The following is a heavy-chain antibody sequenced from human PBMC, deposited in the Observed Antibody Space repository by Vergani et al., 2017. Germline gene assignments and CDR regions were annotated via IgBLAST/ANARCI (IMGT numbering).Heavy chain of an antibody. Sequence: QVQLQQWGGGLLKPSETLSLTCVVNGGSFTSYHWTWIRQSPGEGLEWVGDIDHNGRPAYNPSLKSRLTMSVDKSRNQFSLTLNSVTATDTAIYFCARVNTETNGHLYYYYYMDVWGQGTAVTVS. V-gene: IGHV4-34*01. CDR1: GGSFTSYH. CDR3: ARVNTETNGHLYYYYYMDV. CDR2: IDHNGRP. D-gene: IGHD4-11*01. J-gene: IGHJ6*03.